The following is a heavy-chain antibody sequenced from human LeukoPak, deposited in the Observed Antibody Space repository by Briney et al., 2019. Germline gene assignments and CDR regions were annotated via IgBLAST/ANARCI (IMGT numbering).Heavy chain of an antibody. CDR3: ARDSGTTGEVKFDP. CDR2: IHTSGST. D-gene: IGHD3-10*01. Sequence: SETLSLTCTASGCSISSYYWSWIRQAAGKGLEWIGRIHTSGSTNYNPSLKSRVTMSVDTSKNQFSLKLNSVTAADTAVYYCARDSGTTGEVKFDPWGQGTLVTVSS. V-gene: IGHV4-4*07. J-gene: IGHJ5*02. CDR1: GCSISSYY.